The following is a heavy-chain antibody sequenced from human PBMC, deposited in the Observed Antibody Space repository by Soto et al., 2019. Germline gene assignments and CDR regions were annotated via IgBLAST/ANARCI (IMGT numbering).Heavy chain of an antibody. CDR1: GYTFIDYY. Sequence: ASVKVSCKASGYTFIDYYMHWVRQAPGQGLEWMGWINPDTDDTHYAQKFQGRLIMTRDTSINTVYMELSRLTSDDTAVYYCARDYFDRSGLYGMDLWGQGTTVTVYS. CDR3: ARDYFDRSGLYGMDL. J-gene: IGHJ6*02. V-gene: IGHV1-2*02. D-gene: IGHD3-22*01. CDR2: INPDTDDT.